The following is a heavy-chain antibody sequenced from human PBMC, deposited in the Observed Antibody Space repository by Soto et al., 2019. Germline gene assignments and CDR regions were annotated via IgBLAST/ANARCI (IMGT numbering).Heavy chain of an antibody. V-gene: IGHV4-39*01. CDR3: ASFSGATYGDYGGGINY. CDR1: GGSISGSSYY. CDR2: VHYSGST. J-gene: IGHJ4*01. D-gene: IGHD4-17*01. Sequence: SETLSLTCTVSGGSISGSSYYWGWIRQPPGKGLECIGSVHYSGSTDYNPSLKSRVTISVDTSKNLFSLKLTSVTAADTAVYFCASFSGATYGDYGGGINYWGQGTLVTVSS.